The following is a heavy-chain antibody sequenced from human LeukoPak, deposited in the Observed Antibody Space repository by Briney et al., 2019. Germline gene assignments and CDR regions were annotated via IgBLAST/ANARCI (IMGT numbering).Heavy chain of an antibody. V-gene: IGHV4-34*01. CDR3: VRKSGYARDY. CDR1: GESFSGYF. J-gene: IGHJ4*02. Sequence: SETLSHTCAVYGESFSGYFWNWIRQPPGKGLEWIGEINHSGSTSNHNPSLKSRVTMSVDTSKNQFSLKLSSVTAADTAVYYCVRKSGYARDYWGQGNLVTVSS. CDR2: INHSGSTS. D-gene: IGHD5-12*01.